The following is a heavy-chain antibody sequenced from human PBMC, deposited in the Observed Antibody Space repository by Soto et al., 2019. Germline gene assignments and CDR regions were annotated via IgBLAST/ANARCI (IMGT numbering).Heavy chain of an antibody. V-gene: IGHV4-31*03. CDR1: GDSINNGDCY. Sequence: QVQLQESGPGLVKPSQTLSLTCTVSGDSINNGDCYWSWLRQLPGKGLEWIGYIYYSGTKYYNPSLKSRVSMSVDTSKNQFSLNLTSVTAADTAVYYCAREKEDDSGDYNAFDIWGRGALVTVSS. CDR3: AREKEDDSGDYNAFDI. CDR2: IYYSGTK. J-gene: IGHJ2*01. D-gene: IGHD4-17*01.